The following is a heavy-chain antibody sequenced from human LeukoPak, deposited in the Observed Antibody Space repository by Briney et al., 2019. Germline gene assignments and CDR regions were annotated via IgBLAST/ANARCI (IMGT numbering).Heavy chain of an antibody. D-gene: IGHD3-22*01. CDR1: GCTFTSYY. CDR3: ARVSLYDSSGYYLGSDYYYYMDV. V-gene: IGHV1-46*01. J-gene: IGHJ6*03. Sequence: GASVKVSCKASGCTFTSYYMHWVRQAPGQGLEWMGIINPSGGSTSYAQKFQGRVTMTRDTSTSTVYMELSSLRSDDTAVYYCARVSLYDSSGYYLGSDYYYYMDVWGKGTTVTVSS. CDR2: INPSGGST.